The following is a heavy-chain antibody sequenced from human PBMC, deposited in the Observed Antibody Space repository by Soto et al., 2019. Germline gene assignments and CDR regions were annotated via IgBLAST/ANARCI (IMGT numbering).Heavy chain of an antibody. D-gene: IGHD6-19*01. CDR3: ARVDSSGWDLGGY. CDR1: GGTFSSYT. CDR2: ISPILGIA. V-gene: IGHV1-69*02. J-gene: IGHJ4*02. Sequence: QVQLVQSGAEVKKPGSSVKVSCKASGGTFSSYTISWVRQAPGQGLEWMGRISPILGIANYAQKFQGRVTITADKSTSTAYMELGSLRSEDTGVYYCARVDSSGWDLGGYWGQGTLVTVSS.